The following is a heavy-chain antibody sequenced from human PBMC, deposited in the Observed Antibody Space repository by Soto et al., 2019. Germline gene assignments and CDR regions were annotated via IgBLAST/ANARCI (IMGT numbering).Heavy chain of an antibody. CDR2: ISTYNGDT. J-gene: IGHJ4*02. V-gene: IGHV1-18*01. Sequence: GASVKVSCKAYGYTFTNFGISWVRQAPGQGLEWMAWISTYNGDTSYGQKFQGRVTMTTDKSTNTAYMELGSLGSDDTAVYYCARDPDYDHDFDYWGQGTLVTVSS. CDR1: GYTFTNFG. D-gene: IGHD3-22*01. CDR3: ARDPDYDHDFDY.